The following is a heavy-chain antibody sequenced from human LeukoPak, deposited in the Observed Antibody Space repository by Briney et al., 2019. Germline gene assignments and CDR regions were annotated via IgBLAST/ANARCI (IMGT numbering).Heavy chain of an antibody. V-gene: IGHV4-38-2*02. CDR1: GYSITNDYF. CDR3: ARHVDREINRWFDP. D-gene: IGHD3-10*01. CDR2: IYYIRST. Sequence: PSEPLSRTCRISGYSITNDYFWGWRRHPPGKGLEGIGSIYYIRSTYYNPSLKRRVTISVDTSKNQFSLKPSSVTAADTAVYYCARHVDREINRWFDPWGQGTLVTVSS. J-gene: IGHJ5*02.